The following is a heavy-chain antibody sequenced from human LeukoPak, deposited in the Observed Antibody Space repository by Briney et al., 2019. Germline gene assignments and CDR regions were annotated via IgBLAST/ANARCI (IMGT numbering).Heavy chain of an antibody. J-gene: IGHJ4*02. CDR2: IYYSGST. D-gene: IGHD6-6*01. CDR3: ARVIEYSSSRYYFDY. Sequence: SETLSLTCSVSGDSISTSSYYWGWIRQPPGKGLEWIGYIYYSGSTNYNPSLKSRVTISVDTSKNQFSLKLSSVTAADTAVYYCARVIEYSSSRYYFDYWGQGTLVTVSS. V-gene: IGHV4-61*05. CDR1: GDSISTSSYY.